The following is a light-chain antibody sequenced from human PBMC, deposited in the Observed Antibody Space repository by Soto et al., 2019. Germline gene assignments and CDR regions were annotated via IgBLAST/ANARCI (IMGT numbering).Light chain of an antibody. J-gene: IGLJ2*01. CDR1: NNDVGGYAY. Sequence: QSALTQPASVSGSPGQSITISCTGTNNDVGGYAYVSWYQKYPDKAPKLVISEVSNRPSGVSHRFSGSRSGNTAYLTISGLQADDEADYYCSSYTSSTTPVFGGGTKLTVL. CDR3: SSYTSSTTPV. CDR2: EVS. V-gene: IGLV2-14*01.